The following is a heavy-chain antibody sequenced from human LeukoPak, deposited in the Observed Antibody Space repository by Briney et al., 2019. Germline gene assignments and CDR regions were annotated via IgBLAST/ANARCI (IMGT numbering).Heavy chain of an antibody. CDR3: ARELGYSSSSSLDY. V-gene: IGHV3-23*01. D-gene: IGHD6-6*01. Sequence: GGSLRLSCAASGFTFSSYAMSWVRQAPGKGLEWVSAISGSGGSTYYADSVKGRFTISRDNSKNTLYLQMNSLRAEDTAVYYCARELGYSSSSSLDYWGQGTLVTVSS. CDR2: ISGSGGST. CDR1: GFTFSSYA. J-gene: IGHJ4*02.